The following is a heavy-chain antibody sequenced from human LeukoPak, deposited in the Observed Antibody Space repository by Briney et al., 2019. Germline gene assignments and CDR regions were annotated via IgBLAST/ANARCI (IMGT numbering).Heavy chain of an antibody. D-gene: IGHD2-15*01. CDR2: INHSGST. CDR3: ARDCSGGIGQYYFDY. V-gene: IGHV4-34*01. CDR1: GGSFSGYY. J-gene: IGHJ4*02. Sequence: PSETLSLTCAVYGGSFSGYYWSWIRQPPGKGLEWIGEINHSGSTNYNPSLKSRVTISVDTSKNQFSLKLSSVTAADTAVYYCARDCSGGIGQYYFDYWGQGTLVTVSS.